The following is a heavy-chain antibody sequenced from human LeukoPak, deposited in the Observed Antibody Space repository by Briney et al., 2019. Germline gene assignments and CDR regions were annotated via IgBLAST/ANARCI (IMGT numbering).Heavy chain of an antibody. Sequence: ASVKVSCKASGYTFTSYGISWVRQAPGKGLEWMGWISGYNGNRNYAQKLQGRVTMTTDTSTSTVYMELRSLRSDDTAVYYCARDLKMGYSSGRYSWGTGSSNDYWGQGTLVTVSS. D-gene: IGHD6-19*01. V-gene: IGHV1-18*01. CDR1: GYTFTSYG. J-gene: IGHJ4*02. CDR3: ARDLKMGYSSGRYSWGTGSSNDY. CDR2: ISGYNGNR.